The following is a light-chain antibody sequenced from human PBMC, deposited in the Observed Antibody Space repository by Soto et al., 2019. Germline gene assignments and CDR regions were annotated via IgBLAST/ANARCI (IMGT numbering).Light chain of an antibody. V-gene: IGLV3-1*01. CDR3: QAWASSTAGV. CDR2: QDN. J-gene: IGLJ1*01. Sequence: SYELTQPPSVSVSPGQTANITCSGDKLGDKYACWYQQKPGQSPVLVIYQDNKRPSGIPERFSGSNSGNTATLTISGTQAMDEADYYCQAWASSTAGVFGTGTKVTVL. CDR1: KLGDKY.